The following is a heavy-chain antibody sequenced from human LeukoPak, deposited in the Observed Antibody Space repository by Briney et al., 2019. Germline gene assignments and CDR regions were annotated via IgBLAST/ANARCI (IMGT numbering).Heavy chain of an antibody. V-gene: IGHV4-30-4*01. CDR3: ARVSYYDSSGYYIDY. D-gene: IGHD3-22*01. J-gene: IGHJ4*02. CDR1: GGSISSGDYY. CDR2: IYYSGST. Sequence: PSQTLSLTCTVSGGSISSGDYYWSWIRQPPGKGLEWIGYIYYSGSTYYNPSLKSRVTISVDTSKNQFSLKLSSVTAAVTAVYYCARVSYYDSSGYYIDYWGQGTLVTVSS.